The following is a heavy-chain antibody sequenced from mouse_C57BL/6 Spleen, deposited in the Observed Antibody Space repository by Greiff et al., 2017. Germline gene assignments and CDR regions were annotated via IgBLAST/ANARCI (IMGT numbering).Heavy chain of an antibody. D-gene: IGHD1-1*01. V-gene: IGHV2-2*01. J-gene: IGHJ4*01. CDR3: ARGLRYYAMDY. Sequence: QVHVKQSGPGLVQPSQSLSITCTVSGFSLTSYGVHWVRQSPGKGLEWLGVIWSGGSTDYNAAFISRLSISKDNSKSQVFFKMNSLQADDTAIYYCARGLRYYAMDYWGQGTSVTVSS. CDR2: IWSGGST. CDR1: GFSLTSYG.